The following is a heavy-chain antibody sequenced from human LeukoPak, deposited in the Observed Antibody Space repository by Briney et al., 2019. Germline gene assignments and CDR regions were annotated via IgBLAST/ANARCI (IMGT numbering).Heavy chain of an antibody. V-gene: IGHV4-59*01. D-gene: IGHD3-22*01. CDR3: ARDPSLYDSSGYYQVGIDY. CDR1: GGSISSYY. J-gene: IGHJ4*02. Sequence: SETLSLTCTVSGGSISSYYWSWLRQPPGKGLEYIGYTHYSGATNYNPSLKSRVTISLDTSGNQFSLKLSSVTAADTAVYYCARDPSLYDSSGYYQVGIDYWGQGTLVTVSS. CDR2: THYSGAT.